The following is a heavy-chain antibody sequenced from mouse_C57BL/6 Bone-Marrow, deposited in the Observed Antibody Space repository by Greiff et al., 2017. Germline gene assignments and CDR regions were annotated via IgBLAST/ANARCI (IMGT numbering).Heavy chain of an antibody. J-gene: IGHJ4*01. CDR2: IDPSDSYT. CDR3: ASSSLYDYAMDY. D-gene: IGHD1-1*01. Sequence: QVQLQQPGAELVKPGASVKLSCKASGYTFTSYWMQWVKQRPGQGLEWIGEIDPSDSYTNYNQKFKGKATLTVDTSSSTAYMQLSSLTSEDSAVYYCASSSLYDYAMDYWGQGTSVTVSS. V-gene: IGHV1-50*01. CDR1: GYTFTSYW.